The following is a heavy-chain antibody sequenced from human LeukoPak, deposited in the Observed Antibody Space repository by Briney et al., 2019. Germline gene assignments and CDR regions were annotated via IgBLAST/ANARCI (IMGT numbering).Heavy chain of an antibody. CDR3: ARDRAASCSGGSCPSHYHYFGMDV. CDR1: GFTFSSYW. CDR2: IKQDASEE. V-gene: IGHV3-7*01. J-gene: IGHJ6*02. Sequence: GGSLRLSCAASGFTFSSYWLSWVRQAPGKGLEGVANIKQDASEEYYVDSVKGRFTISRDNAKNSLYLQMNSLRAEDTAVYYCARDRAASCSGGSCPSHYHYFGMDVWGQGTTVTVSS. D-gene: IGHD2-15*01.